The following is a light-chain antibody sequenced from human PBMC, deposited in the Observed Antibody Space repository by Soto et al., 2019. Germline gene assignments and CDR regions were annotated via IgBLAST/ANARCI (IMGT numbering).Light chain of an antibody. V-gene: IGLV1-47*01. J-gene: IGLJ2*01. CDR3: AAWDAGVSGPA. CDR2: RNN. Sequence: QSVLTQPPSASGTPGQRVTLSCSGSSSSIGSKYVYWYQQLPGTAPQLLMYRNNQRPSGVPYRVSGYKSGTSASLAISGLRSEDEQEYYCAAWDAGVSGPAFGGGTKLTVL. CDR1: SSSIGSKY.